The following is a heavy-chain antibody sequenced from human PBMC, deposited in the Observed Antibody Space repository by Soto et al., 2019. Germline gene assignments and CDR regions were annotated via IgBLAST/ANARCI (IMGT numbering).Heavy chain of an antibody. V-gene: IGHV4-30-2*01. D-gene: IGHD6-19*01. CDR2: IYPSGSP. Sequence: PSETLALTCAVSGGSISRGGYAWSWIRQPPGKGLEWIGYIYPSGSPSYNPSLKSRVTISVDRSKNQFSLKLSSVTAAYTAVYCCARHSHSGGWYCFDPRGQGTLFTVS. CDR3: ARHSHSGGWYCFDP. CDR1: GGSISRGGYA. J-gene: IGHJ5*02.